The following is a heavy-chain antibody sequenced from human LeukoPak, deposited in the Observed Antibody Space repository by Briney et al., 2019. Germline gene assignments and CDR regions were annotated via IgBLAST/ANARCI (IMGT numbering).Heavy chain of an antibody. Sequence: ASVKVSCKVSGYTLTELSMHWVRQAPGKGLEWMGGFDPEDGETIYAQKFQGRVTMTEDTSTDTAYMELSSLRSEDTAVYYCATEFPGEGFLEFDWFDPSGQGTLVTVSS. CDR1: GYTLTELS. CDR2: FDPEDGET. D-gene: IGHD3-3*01. J-gene: IGHJ5*02. CDR3: ATEFPGEGFLEFDWFDP. V-gene: IGHV1-24*01.